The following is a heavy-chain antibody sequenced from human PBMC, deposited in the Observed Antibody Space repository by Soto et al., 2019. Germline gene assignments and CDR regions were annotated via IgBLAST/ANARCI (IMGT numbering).Heavy chain of an antibody. CDR2: VFYTGFT. V-gene: IGHV4-39*01. D-gene: IGHD1-20*01. Sequence: TLSLTCAVSGGSISGSYYYWAWLRQSPGKGPEWIGSVFYTGFTSYNPSLESRVSVSVDTSKSQFSLKLSAVTAADTAVYYCATSQKGYNWNYFDHWGQGVLVTVSS. CDR1: GGSISGSYYY. J-gene: IGHJ4*02. CDR3: ATSQKGYNWNYFDH.